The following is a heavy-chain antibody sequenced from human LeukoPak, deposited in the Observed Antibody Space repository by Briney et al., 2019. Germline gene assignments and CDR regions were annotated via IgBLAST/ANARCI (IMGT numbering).Heavy chain of an antibody. V-gene: IGHV3-23*01. CDR2: ISGSGGST. CDR1: GFTFSSYA. Sequence: GGSLRLSCAASGFTFSSYAMSWVRQAPGRGLEWVSVISGSGGSTYYTSSVKGRFTISRDNSKNTLSLERDSLRAEDTAVYYCAKDLRANGGVVVTAFDSWGQGTLVAVSS. D-gene: IGHD2-15*01. J-gene: IGHJ4*02. CDR3: AKDLRANGGVVVTAFDS.